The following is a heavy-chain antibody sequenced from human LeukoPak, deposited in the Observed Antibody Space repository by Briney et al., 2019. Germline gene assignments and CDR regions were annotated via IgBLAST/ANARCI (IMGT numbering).Heavy chain of an antibody. Sequence: KDGESLKISCKGSGYSFTNYWIGWVRQMPGKGLEWMGIIYPGDSDTRYSPSFQGQVTISADKSISTAYLQWSSLKASDTAMYYCARSGSGSYSSYYYYYYGMDVWGQGTTVTVSS. J-gene: IGHJ6*02. CDR1: GYSFTNYW. D-gene: IGHD3-10*01. CDR2: IYPGDSDT. V-gene: IGHV5-51*01. CDR3: ARSGSGSYSSYYYYYYGMDV.